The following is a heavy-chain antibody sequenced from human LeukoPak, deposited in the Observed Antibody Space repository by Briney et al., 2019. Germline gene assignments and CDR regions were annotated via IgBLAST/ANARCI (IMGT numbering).Heavy chain of an antibody. CDR3: ARGSVQLWLRDTYYYMGV. J-gene: IGHJ6*03. CDR2: INWNGRIT. V-gene: IGHV3-20*04. Sequence: GGSLRLSCAASGFTFDDYAMNWVRQVPGRGLERVSGINWNGRITEYADSVKDRFTISRQNTKNSLYLYMNNLGGEDTALYFCARGSVQLWLRDTYYYMGVWGKGTTVTVSS. D-gene: IGHD5-18*01. CDR1: GFTFDDYA.